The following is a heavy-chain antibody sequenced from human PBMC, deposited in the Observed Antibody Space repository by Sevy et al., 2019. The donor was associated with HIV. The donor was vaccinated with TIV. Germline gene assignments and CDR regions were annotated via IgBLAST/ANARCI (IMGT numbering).Heavy chain of an antibody. Sequence: GGSQRLSCAASGFTFSSYWMHWVRQAPGKGPVWVSGVNSDGSSTNYADSVKGRFTMSRDSAKNTLYLQMNSLRAEDTAVCFCVAANTWQDYWGQGTLVTVSS. J-gene: IGHJ4*02. V-gene: IGHV3-74*01. CDR1: GFTFSSYW. CDR2: VNSDGSST. D-gene: IGHD2-15*01. CDR3: VAANTWQDY.